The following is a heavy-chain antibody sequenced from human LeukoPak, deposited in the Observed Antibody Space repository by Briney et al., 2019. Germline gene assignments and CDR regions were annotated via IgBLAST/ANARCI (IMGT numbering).Heavy chain of an antibody. J-gene: IGHJ5*02. CDR1: GFSFNTAGVG. D-gene: IGHD3-3*01. Sequence: SGPTLVKPTQTLTLTCTFSGFSFNTAGVGVDWIRQPPGKALEWLAVIYWNDDKRYSPSLKTRLTITKDTSRNQVVLTMTNMDPVDTATYYCAHSPSYTLSGVAYKYNYLDPWGQGTLVTVSS. V-gene: IGHV2-5*01. CDR3: AHSPSYTLSGVAYKYNYLDP. CDR2: IYWNDDK.